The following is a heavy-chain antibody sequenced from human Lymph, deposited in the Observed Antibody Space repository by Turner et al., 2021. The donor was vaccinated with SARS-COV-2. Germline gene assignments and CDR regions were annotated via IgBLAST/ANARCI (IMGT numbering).Heavy chain of an antibody. CDR3: ARDTGGQVDV. Sequence: QVQLVESGGGVVQPGRSLRLSCAASGFTFSSYAMHWVRQAPGKGLEWVAVISYDGSNKYYADSVKGRFTSSRDNDKNTRERQRNSLRAEDTAVYYCARDTGGQVDVWGQGTTVTVSS. D-gene: IGHD2-8*02. V-gene: IGHV3-30-3*01. CDR1: GFTFSSYA. CDR2: ISYDGSNK. J-gene: IGHJ6*02.